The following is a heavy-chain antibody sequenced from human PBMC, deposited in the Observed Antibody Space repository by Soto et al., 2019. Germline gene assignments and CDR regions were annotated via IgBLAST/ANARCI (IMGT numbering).Heavy chain of an antibody. CDR3: ASKRLYFYGLDV. Sequence: PGGSLRLSCTASGFSLSTSWMTWVRQAPGKGLEWVANIMQDGSDKYYVDSVKGRFTISRDNAKNSLYLQMTSLGAEDTAEYYCASKRLYFYGLDVWGQGTTVTVSS. V-gene: IGHV3-7*01. CDR1: GFSLSTSW. CDR2: IMQDGSDK. J-gene: IGHJ6*02.